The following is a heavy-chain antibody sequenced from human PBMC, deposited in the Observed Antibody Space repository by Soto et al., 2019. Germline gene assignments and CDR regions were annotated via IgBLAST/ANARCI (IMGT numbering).Heavy chain of an antibody. Sequence: PTETLSLTCTVSGGSIRSSSYYWAWIRQPPGKGLEWIGTIYYSGSTDYNPSLKSRVTISVDKSKNQFSLKLSSVTAADTAVYYCARFNSGNYYEAFDIWGQGTMVTVSS. CDR1: GGSIRSSSYY. CDR2: IYYSGST. V-gene: IGHV4-39*07. CDR3: ARFNSGNYYEAFDI. D-gene: IGHD1-26*01. J-gene: IGHJ3*02.